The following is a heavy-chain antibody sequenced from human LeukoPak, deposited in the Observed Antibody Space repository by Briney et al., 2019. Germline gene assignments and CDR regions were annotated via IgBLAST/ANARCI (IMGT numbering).Heavy chain of an antibody. CDR1: GGSISSYY. Sequence: SETLSLTCTVSGGSISSYYWSWVRQPPGKGLEWIGFVYYTGSTNYSPSLKSRVTISVDTSKNQFSLKLSSVTAADTAVYYCARYDVGWYYFDYWGQGTLVTVSS. CDR2: VYYTGST. V-gene: IGHV4-59*12. D-gene: IGHD6-19*01. J-gene: IGHJ4*02. CDR3: ARYDVGWYYFDY.